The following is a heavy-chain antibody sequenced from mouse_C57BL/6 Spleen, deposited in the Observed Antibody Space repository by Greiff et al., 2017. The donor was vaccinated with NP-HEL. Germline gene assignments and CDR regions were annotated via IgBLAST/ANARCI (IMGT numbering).Heavy chain of an antibody. Sequence: QVQLQQSGPELVKPGASVKISCKASGYAFSSSWMNWVKQRPGKGLEWIGRIYPGDGDTNYNGKFKGKATLTADKSSSTAYMQLSSLTSEDSAVYFCAIPRFYVSSYYFDYWGQGTTLTVSS. CDR2: IYPGDGDT. D-gene: IGHD1-1*01. CDR1: GYAFSSSW. J-gene: IGHJ2*01. V-gene: IGHV1-82*01. CDR3: AIPRFYVSSYYFDY.